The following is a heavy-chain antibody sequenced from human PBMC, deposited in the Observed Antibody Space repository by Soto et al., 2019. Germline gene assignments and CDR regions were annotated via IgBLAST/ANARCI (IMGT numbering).Heavy chain of an antibody. Sequence: QVQLVQSGAEVKKPGSSVKVSCTASGGTFRSYSISWVRQAPGQGLEWMGGIIPIFDITNYAQKFQGRVTITADESTSKAYMELSSLGSDDTAVYYCARPDEGGYSSNHHYYYALDVWGQGTTVTV. V-gene: IGHV1-69*01. CDR3: ARPDEGGYSSNHHYYYALDV. J-gene: IGHJ6*02. CDR2: IIPIFDIT. CDR1: GGTFRSYS. D-gene: IGHD3-22*01.